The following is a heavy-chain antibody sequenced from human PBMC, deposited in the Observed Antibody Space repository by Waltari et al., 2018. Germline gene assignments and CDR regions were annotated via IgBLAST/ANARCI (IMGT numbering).Heavy chain of an antibody. CDR3: ATESWMKSGWFDP. Sequence: QVQLVQSGAEVKKPGASVKVSCKASGYTFTSYDINWVRQATGQGLEWMGWMKPNSGNTGYAQKFQGRVTITAETSTDTAYMELSSLRSEDTAVYYCATESWMKSGWFDPWGQGTLVTVSS. V-gene: IGHV1-8*02. J-gene: IGHJ5*02. D-gene: IGHD5-12*01. CDR1: GYTFTSYD. CDR2: MKPNSGNT.